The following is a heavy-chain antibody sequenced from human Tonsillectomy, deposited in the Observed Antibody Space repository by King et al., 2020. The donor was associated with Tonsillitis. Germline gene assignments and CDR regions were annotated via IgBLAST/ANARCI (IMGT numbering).Heavy chain of an antibody. Sequence: VQLVESGGGVVRPGGSLRLSCAASGFTFGDYGMSWVRHAPGKGLEWVSGIYWNGGSTGYADSVKGRFTVSRDNAKNSLYLQMNSLRAEDTAFYYCAVVGSGSVIPKYYFDYWGQGALVTVSS. CDR2: IYWNGGST. V-gene: IGHV3-20*04. CDR1: GFTFGDYG. J-gene: IGHJ4*02. D-gene: IGHD3-10*01. CDR3: AVVGSGSVIPKYYFDY.